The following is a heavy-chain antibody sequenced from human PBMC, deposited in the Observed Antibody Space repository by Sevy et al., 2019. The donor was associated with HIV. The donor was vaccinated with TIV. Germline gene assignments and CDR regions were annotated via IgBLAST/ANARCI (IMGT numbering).Heavy chain of an antibody. J-gene: IGHJ6*02. V-gene: IGHV4-34*01. CDR3: ARAVVVVPAASYYYYGMDV. CDR1: GGSFSGYY. CDR2: INHSGST. Sequence: SETLSLTCAVYGGSFSGYYWSWIRQPPGKGLEWIGEINHSGSTNYNPSLKSRVTISVDTSKNQFSLKLSSVTAADTAVYYGARAVVVVPAASYYYYGMDVWGQGTTVTVSS. D-gene: IGHD2-2*01.